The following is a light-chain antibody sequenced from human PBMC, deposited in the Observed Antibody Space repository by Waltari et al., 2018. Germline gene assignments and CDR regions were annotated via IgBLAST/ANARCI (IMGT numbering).Light chain of an antibody. CDR2: DAS. Sequence: EMVLPQSKATQSLSPGERATLPCRASHSISNRLCWYQQKPAQAPRLLIYDASDRATGIPARFSGSGSGIDFTLTISSLEPEDVAVYYCQQRGNWPPLTFGGGTKVEIK. V-gene: IGKV3-11*01. J-gene: IGKJ4*01. CDR3: QQRGNWPPLT. CDR1: HSISNR.